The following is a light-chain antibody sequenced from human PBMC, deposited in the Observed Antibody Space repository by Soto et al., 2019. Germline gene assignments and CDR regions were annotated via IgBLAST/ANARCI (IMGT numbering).Light chain of an antibody. V-gene: IGKV3-15*01. Sequence: ETVMTQSPATLSVSPGERPTLSCRASQSVSSNLAWYQQKPGQAPRLLIYDASTRATGIPARFSGSGSGTELTRIICSLQSEDFAVYYCQQYNTLPLTFGPGTKVD. CDR1: QSVSSN. CDR3: QQYNTLPLT. J-gene: IGKJ3*01. CDR2: DAS.